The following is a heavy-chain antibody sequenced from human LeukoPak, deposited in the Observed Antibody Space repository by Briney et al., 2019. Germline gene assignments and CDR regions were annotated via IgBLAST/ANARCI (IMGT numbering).Heavy chain of an antibody. V-gene: IGHV4-39*01. D-gene: IGHD6-19*01. CDR2: IYYSGST. J-gene: IGHJ6*03. CDR1: GGSISSSSYY. CDR3: ARSSGNRYYYYYMDV. Sequence: TETLSLTCTVSGGSISSSSYYWGWIRQPPGKGLEWIGSIYYSGSTYYNPSLKSRVTISVDTSKNQFSLKLSSVTAADTAVYYCARSSGNRYYYYYMDVWGKGTTVTVSS.